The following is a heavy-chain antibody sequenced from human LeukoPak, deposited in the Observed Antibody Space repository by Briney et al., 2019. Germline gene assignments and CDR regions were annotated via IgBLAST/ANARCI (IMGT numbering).Heavy chain of an antibody. CDR3: ASRTYYYDSSGYYYDAFDI. CDR1: AFTFSTYV. D-gene: IGHD3-22*01. J-gene: IGHJ3*02. Sequence: GGSLRLSCVASAFTFSTYVMHWVRQAPGKGLECVSAISNNGGSTYYANSVKGRFTISRDNSKNILYLQMGSLRAEDTAVYYCASRTYYYDSSGYYYDAFDIWGQGTMVTVSS. CDR2: ISNNGGST. V-gene: IGHV3-64*01.